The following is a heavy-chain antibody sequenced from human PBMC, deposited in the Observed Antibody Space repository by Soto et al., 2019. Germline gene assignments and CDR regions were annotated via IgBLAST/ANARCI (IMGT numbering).Heavy chain of an antibody. V-gene: IGHV3-11*01. Sequence: PGGSLRLSCAASGFTFSDYYMSWIHQAPGKGLEWVSYISSSGSTIYYADSVKGRFTISRDNAKNSLYLQMNSLRAEDTAVYYCARATMTTVSLHAFDIWGQGTMVTVSS. J-gene: IGHJ3*02. CDR2: ISSSGSTI. CDR3: ARATMTTVSLHAFDI. CDR1: GFTFSDYY. D-gene: IGHD4-17*01.